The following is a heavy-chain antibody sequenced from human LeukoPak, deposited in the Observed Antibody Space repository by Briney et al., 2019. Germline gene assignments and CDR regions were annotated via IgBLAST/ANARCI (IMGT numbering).Heavy chain of an antibody. CDR1: GFTFSSYS. V-gene: IGHV3-21*01. Sequence: GGPLRLCCAASGFTFSSYSMNWVRQAPGKGLEWVSSISSSRSYIYYADSLKGRFTISRDNAKNSLYLQMNSLRAEDTAVYYCARETYCGGDCYFYYYWGQGTLVTVSS. D-gene: IGHD2-21*02. CDR3: ARETYCGGDCYFYYY. J-gene: IGHJ4*02. CDR2: ISSSRSYI.